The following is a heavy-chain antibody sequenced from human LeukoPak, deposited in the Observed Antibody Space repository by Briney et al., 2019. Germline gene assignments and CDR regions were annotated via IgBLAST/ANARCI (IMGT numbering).Heavy chain of an antibody. CDR2: IYYSGST. CDR3: ARGRLRLDY. D-gene: IGHD5-12*01. CDR1: GGSISSSSYY. V-gene: IGHV4-39*01. Sequence: SETLSLTCTVSGGSISSSSYYWGWIRQPPGKGLEWIGSIYYSGSTYYNPSLKSRVTISVDTSKNQFSLKLSSVTAADTAVYYCARGRLRLDYWGQGTLVTVSS. J-gene: IGHJ4*02.